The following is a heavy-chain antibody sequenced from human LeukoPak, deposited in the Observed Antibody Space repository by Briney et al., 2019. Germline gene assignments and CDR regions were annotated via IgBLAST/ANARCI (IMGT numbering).Heavy chain of an antibody. CDR1: GYSISSGYY. CDR3: AREISGWSLYYYYYMDV. Sequence: SETLSLTCTVSGYSISSGYYWGWIRQPPGKGLEWIGSIYHSGSTSYNPSLKSRVTISVDTSKNQFSLKLSSVTAADTAVYYCAREISGWSLYYYYYMDVWGKGTTVTVSS. D-gene: IGHD6-19*01. CDR2: IYHSGST. V-gene: IGHV4-38-2*02. J-gene: IGHJ6*03.